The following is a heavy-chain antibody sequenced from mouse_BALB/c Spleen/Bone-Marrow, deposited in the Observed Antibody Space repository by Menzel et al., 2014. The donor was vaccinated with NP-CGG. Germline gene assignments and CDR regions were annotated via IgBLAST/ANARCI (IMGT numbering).Heavy chain of an antibody. CDR2: SRSKPNDYTT. CDR3: ARDGGYGRDN. D-gene: IGHD1-1*02. V-gene: IGHV7-1*02. Sequence: EVKLVESGGGLVQPGGSLRLSCATSGFTFSAIYMEWVCQPPGKRLEWIATSRSKPNDYTTEYSASVKGRFIVSRDTSQSIPYLQMNALRPEDTAIYYCARDGGYGRDNWGQGTTLTVSS. J-gene: IGHJ2*01. CDR1: GFTFSAIY.